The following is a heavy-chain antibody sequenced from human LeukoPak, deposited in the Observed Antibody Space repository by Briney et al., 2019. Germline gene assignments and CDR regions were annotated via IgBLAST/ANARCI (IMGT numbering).Heavy chain of an antibody. J-gene: IGHJ1*01. CDR3: ARDLRARSYSSREYFQH. CDR1: GYTFTGYG. CDR2: INPNSGGT. V-gene: IGHV1-2*02. Sequence: EAEAKVPCRASGYTFTGYGFSWVLQAPAQGLEWMGWINPNSGGTNYAQTFQGRVTMTRDTSISTAYMELSRLRSDDTAVYYWARDLRARSYSSREYFQHWGQDTLVTVSS. D-gene: IGHD6-13*01.